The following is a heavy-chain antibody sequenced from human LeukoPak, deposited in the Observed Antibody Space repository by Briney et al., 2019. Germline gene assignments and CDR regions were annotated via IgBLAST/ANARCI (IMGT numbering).Heavy chain of an antibody. D-gene: IGHD2-15*01. J-gene: IGHJ4*02. V-gene: IGHV5-51*01. CDR3: ARQYCSGGSCYADY. CDR1: GYSFTSYW. Sequence: NAGESLKISCKGSGYSFTSYWIGWVRQMPGKGLEWMGIIYPGDSDNSYSPSFQGQFTISADKSISTAYLQWSSLKAADTAMYYCARQYCSGGSCYADYWGQGTLVTVSS. CDR2: IYPGDSDN.